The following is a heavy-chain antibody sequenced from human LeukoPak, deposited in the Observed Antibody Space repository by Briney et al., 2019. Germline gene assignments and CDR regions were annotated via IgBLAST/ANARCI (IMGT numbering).Heavy chain of an antibody. D-gene: IGHD2-15*01. CDR1: GYTFTNNY. Sequence: ASVKVSCKASGYTFTNNYMHWVRQAPGQGLERMGIINPSGGSTNYAQKFQGRVTMTRDTSTSTVYMELSSLRSEDTAVYYCARAVGIVVVVVATLDYWGQGTLVTVSS. CDR2: INPSGGST. CDR3: ARAVGIVVVVVATLDY. V-gene: IGHV1-46*01. J-gene: IGHJ4*02.